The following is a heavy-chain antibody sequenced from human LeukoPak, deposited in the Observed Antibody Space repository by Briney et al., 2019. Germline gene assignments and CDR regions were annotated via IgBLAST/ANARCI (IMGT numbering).Heavy chain of an antibody. Sequence: GGSLRLSCAASGFTVSSNYMSWVRQAPGKGLEWVSVIYSGGSTYYADSVKGRFTISRDNSKNTLYLQMNSLRAEDTAVYYCAKGGYSSSSEFDYWGQGTLVTVSS. CDR3: AKGGYSSSSEFDY. J-gene: IGHJ4*02. D-gene: IGHD6-6*01. CDR2: IYSGGST. CDR1: GFTVSSNY. V-gene: IGHV3-66*01.